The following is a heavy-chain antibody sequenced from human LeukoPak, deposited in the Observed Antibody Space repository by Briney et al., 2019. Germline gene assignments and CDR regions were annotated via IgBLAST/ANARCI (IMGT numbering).Heavy chain of an antibody. V-gene: IGHV3-48*04. D-gene: IGHD6-13*01. J-gene: IGHJ4*02. CDR3: ARAKKNAAAVYYFDY. CDR1: GFSFSSYW. CDR2: ISSSGSTI. Sequence: GGSLRLSCAASGFSFSSYWMSWVRQAPGKGLEWVSYISSSGSTIYYADSVKGRFTISRDNAKNSLYLQMNSLRAEDTAVYYCARAKKNAAAVYYFDYWGQGTLVTVSS.